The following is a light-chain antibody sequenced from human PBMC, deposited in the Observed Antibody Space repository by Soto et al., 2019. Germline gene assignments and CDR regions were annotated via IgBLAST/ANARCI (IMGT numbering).Light chain of an antibody. V-gene: IGKV1-5*01. CDR3: LRYNYYST. CDR2: DVS. Sequence: DIQMTQPPSTLSSSIGDRVTITCRASHSLNGRLAWYRQRPGHAPDLLIYDVSTLETGVPSRFSGPGSGTEFTLTISGLEPDDFATYYCLRYNYYSTFGPGTAVEIK. J-gene: IGKJ1*01. CDR1: HSLNGR.